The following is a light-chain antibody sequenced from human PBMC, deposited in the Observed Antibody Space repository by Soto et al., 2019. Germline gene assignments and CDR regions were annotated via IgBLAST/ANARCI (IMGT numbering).Light chain of an antibody. CDR1: GSDVGGYNY. Sequence: QSVLTQPAFVSGSPGQSITISCTGTGSDVGGYNYVSWYQRPPGKAPKLMISEVSNRPSGVSNRFSGSKSGNTASLTISGLQAEDEADYYCSSYTSTSTRVFGTGTKVTVL. J-gene: IGLJ1*01. V-gene: IGLV2-14*01. CDR2: EVS. CDR3: SSYTSTSTRV.